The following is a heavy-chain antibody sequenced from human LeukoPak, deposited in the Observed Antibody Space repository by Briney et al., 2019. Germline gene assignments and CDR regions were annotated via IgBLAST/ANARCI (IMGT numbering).Heavy chain of an antibody. V-gene: IGHV3-33*01. Sequence: AGGSLRLSCAASGFTFSSYGMHWVRQAPGKGLEWVAVIWYDGSNKYYADSVKGRFTISRDNSKNTLYLQMNSLRAEDTAVYYCARGQSWDRYSSSWYVGFYYYYYGMDVWGQGTTVTVSS. CDR2: IWYDGSNK. CDR1: GFTFSSYG. J-gene: IGHJ6*02. D-gene: IGHD6-13*01. CDR3: ARGQSWDRYSSSWYVGFYYYYYGMDV.